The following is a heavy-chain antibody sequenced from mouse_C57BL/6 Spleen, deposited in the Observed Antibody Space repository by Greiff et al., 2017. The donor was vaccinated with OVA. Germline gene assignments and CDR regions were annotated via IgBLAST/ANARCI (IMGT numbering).Heavy chain of an antibody. D-gene: IGHD2-2*01. Sequence: VQLQQSGPVLVKPGASVKMSCKASGYTFTDYYMNWVKQSHGKSLEWIGVINPYNGGTSYNQKFKGKATLTVDKSSSTAYMELNSLTSEDSAVYYCARRNYGYLFDYWGLGTTLTVSS. CDR3: ARRNYGYLFDY. J-gene: IGHJ2*01. CDR1: GYTFTDYY. CDR2: INPYNGGT. V-gene: IGHV1-19*01.